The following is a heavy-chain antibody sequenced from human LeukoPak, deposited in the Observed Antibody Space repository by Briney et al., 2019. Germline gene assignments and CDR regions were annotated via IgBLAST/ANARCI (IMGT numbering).Heavy chain of an antibody. Sequence: SETLSLTCTVSGGSISSGSYYWSWIRQPAGKGLEWIGRIYTSGSTNYNPSLKSRVTISVDTSKNQLSLKLSSVTAADTAVYYCASGRYCSSTSCYLIYYYMDVWGKGTTVTVSS. CDR2: IYTSGST. CDR3: ASGRYCSSTSCYLIYYYMDV. V-gene: IGHV4-61*02. J-gene: IGHJ6*03. CDR1: GGSISSGSYY. D-gene: IGHD2-2*01.